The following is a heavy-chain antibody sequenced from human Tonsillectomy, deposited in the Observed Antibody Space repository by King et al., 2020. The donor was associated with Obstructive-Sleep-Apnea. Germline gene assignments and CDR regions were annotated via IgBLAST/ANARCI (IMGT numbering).Heavy chain of an antibody. Sequence: VQLVESGGGLVQPGGSLRLSCAASGFTFSSYAMSWVRQAPGKGLEWVSSISGSGGFTNYADSVKGRFTITRDNSKNTLYLQMNSLRDEDTAVYYCAKGYCTNGVCYFDYWGQGTLVTVSS. D-gene: IGHD2-8*01. CDR1: GFTFSSYA. V-gene: IGHV3-23*04. CDR3: AKGYCTNGVCYFDY. CDR2: ISGSGGFT. J-gene: IGHJ4*02.